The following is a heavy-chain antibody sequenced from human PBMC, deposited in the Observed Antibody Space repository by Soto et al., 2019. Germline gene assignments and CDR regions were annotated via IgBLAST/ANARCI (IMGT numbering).Heavy chain of an antibody. V-gene: IGHV4-30-4*01. J-gene: IGHJ4*02. CDR1: GGSLSRGVYF. CDR3: ARDNGDTLHYFDY. CDR2: IYYGGST. Sequence: PSETLSLTCTVSGGSLSRGVYFWGWIRQPPGKGLEWIGYIYYGGSTYYNPSLKSRVTISVDTSKNQFSLKLSSVTAADTAVYYCARDNGDTLHYFDYWGQGTLVTVSS. D-gene: IGHD2-2*02.